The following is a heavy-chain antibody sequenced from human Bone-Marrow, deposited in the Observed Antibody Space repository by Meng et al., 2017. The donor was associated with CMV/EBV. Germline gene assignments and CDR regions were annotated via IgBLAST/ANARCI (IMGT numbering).Heavy chain of an antibody. J-gene: IGHJ6*02. CDR1: GFTFDDYG. CDR2: INWNGGST. V-gene: IGHV3-20*04. D-gene: IGHD3-3*01. Sequence: GESLKISCAASGFTFDDYGMSWVRQAPGKGLEWVSGINWNGGSTGYADSVKGRFTISRDNAKNSLYLQMNSLRAEDTALYYCARDLPTYYDFWSGYYGNYYYGMDVWGQGTTVTIYS. CDR3: ARDLPTYYDFWSGYYGNYYYGMDV.